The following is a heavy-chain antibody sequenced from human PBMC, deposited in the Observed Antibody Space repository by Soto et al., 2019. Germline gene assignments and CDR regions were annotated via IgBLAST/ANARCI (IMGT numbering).Heavy chain of an antibody. CDR3: ARHQSPYCSSTSCYNAGFDP. V-gene: IGHV4-39*01. D-gene: IGHD2-2*01. J-gene: IGHJ5*02. Sequence: TVSGGSISSSSYYWGWIRQPPGKGLEWIGSIYYSGSTYYNPSLKSRVTISVDTSKNQFSLKLSSVTAADTAVYYCARHQSPYCSSTSCYNAGFDPWGQGTLLTVSS. CDR1: GGSISSSSYY. CDR2: IYYSGST.